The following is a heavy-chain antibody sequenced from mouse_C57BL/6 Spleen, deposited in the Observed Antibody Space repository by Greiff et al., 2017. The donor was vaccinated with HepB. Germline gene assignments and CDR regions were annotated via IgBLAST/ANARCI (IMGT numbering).Heavy chain of an antibody. CDR1: GFTFSSYA. Sequence: EVKVVESGGGLVKPGGSLKLSCAASGFTFSSYAMSWVRQTPEKRLEWVATISDGGSYTYYPDNVKGRFTISRDNAKNNLYLQMSHLKSEDTAMYYCARDEYYYGSSPYYFDYWGQGTTLTVSS. CDR2: ISDGGSYT. CDR3: ARDEYYYGSSPYYFDY. J-gene: IGHJ2*01. V-gene: IGHV5-4*01. D-gene: IGHD1-1*01.